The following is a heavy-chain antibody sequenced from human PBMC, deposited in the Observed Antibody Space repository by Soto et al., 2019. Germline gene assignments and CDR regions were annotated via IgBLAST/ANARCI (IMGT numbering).Heavy chain of an antibody. CDR2: IYHTGST. CDR3: ARATGTLRSRNCDY. Sequence: QVQLQKSGPGLVKPPQTLSLTCTVSGGSISSVGHYWTWIRQPPGKGLEWIGSIYHTGSTYYSPSLRSRLTISVDTSKSQFSLRLNSVTAADTAVYYCARATGTLRSRNCDYWGQGTLVTVSS. V-gene: IGHV4-31*03. CDR1: GGSISSVGHY. J-gene: IGHJ4*02. D-gene: IGHD3-9*01.